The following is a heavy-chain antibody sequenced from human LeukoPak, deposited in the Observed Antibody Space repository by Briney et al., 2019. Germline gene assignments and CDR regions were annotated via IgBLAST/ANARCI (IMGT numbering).Heavy chain of an antibody. Sequence: GGSLRLSCAASGFPFGSYSMNWVRQAPGKGLEWVSSINRNSDTIHYADSVKGRFTISRDNAKNTLYLQMNSLRAEDTAVYYCAKDLTGVNYCLDQWGQGTLVTVSS. D-gene: IGHD1-7*01. J-gene: IGHJ4*02. CDR2: INRNSDTI. V-gene: IGHV3-21*01. CDR1: GFPFGSYS. CDR3: AKDLTGVNYCLDQ.